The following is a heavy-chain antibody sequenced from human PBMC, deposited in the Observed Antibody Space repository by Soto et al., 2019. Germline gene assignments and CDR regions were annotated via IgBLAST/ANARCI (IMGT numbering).Heavy chain of an antibody. CDR1: GYTFTSYA. V-gene: IGHV1-3*01. CDR2: INAGNGNT. CDR3: ARVREEIRYQLLYYYYGMDV. Sequence: SVKVSCKASGYTFTSYAMHWVRQAPGQRLEWMGWINAGNGNTKYSQKFQGRVTITRDTSASTAYMELSSLRSEDTAVYYCARVREEIRYQLLYYYYGMDVWGQGTTVTVSS. J-gene: IGHJ6*02. D-gene: IGHD2-2*01.